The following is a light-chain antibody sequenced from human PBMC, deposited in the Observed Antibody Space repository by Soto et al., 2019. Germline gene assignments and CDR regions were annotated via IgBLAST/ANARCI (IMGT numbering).Light chain of an antibody. V-gene: IGLV2-14*01. J-gene: IGLJ1*01. CDR3: SSYTSSIYV. CDR1: NSDVGGYNF. Sequence: QSALTQPASVSGSPGQSITISCTGTNSDVGGYNFVSWYQQQAGKAPKLIIYDVSNRPSGLSNRFSGSKSGNTASLTISGLQAEDEADYYCSSYTSSIYVFGTGTKLTVL. CDR2: DVS.